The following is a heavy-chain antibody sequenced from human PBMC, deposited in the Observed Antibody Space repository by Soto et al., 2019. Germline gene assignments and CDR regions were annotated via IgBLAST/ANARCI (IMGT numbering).Heavy chain of an antibody. V-gene: IGHV4-59*12. CDR2: IYYSGST. CDR3: ARGDPYPVNPFDY. Sequence: PSETLSLTCTVSGGSISSYYWSWIRQSPGKGLEWIGYIYYSGSTNYNPSLKSRVTISVDTSKNQFSLKLSSVTAADTAVYYCARGDPYPVNPFDYWGQGTLVTVSS. CDR1: GGSISSYY. J-gene: IGHJ4*02. D-gene: IGHD4-17*01.